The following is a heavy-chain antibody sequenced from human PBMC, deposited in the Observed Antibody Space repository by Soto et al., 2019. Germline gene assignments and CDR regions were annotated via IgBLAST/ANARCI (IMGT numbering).Heavy chain of an antibody. V-gene: IGHV3-30-3*01. Sequence: GGSLRLSCAASGFTFSNYALHWVRQAPGKGLEWVAVISNDGSNKYYADSVKGRFTISRDTSKNTLYVQMNSLRVEDTAVYYCARDRRVSPSGGNPDGDYYDMDVWGQGTTVTVSS. CDR3: ARDRRVSPSGGNPDGDYYDMDV. CDR1: GFTFSNYA. CDR2: ISNDGSNK. D-gene: IGHD3-10*01. J-gene: IGHJ6*02.